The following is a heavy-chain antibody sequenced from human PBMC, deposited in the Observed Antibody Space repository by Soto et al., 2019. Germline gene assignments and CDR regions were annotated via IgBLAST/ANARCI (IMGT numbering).Heavy chain of an antibody. Sequence: PSPTLSLTCAISGDSVSSNSAAWNWIRQSPSRGLEWLGRTYYRSKWYNDYAISVKSRITINPDTSKNQFSLQLNSVTPDDTAVYYCVRGAAAAGTRAFDIWGQGTMVTVSS. D-gene: IGHD6-13*01. CDR3: VRGAAAAGTRAFDI. J-gene: IGHJ3*02. CDR1: GDSVSSNSAA. V-gene: IGHV6-1*01. CDR2: TYYRSKWYN.